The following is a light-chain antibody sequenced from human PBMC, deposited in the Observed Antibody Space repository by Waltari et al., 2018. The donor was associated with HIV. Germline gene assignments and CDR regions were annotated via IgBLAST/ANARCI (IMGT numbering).Light chain of an antibody. Sequence: QAALTQPASVSGSPGQSITIACTGTSIDVGAYDFVSWYRQHPGKAPKLMLYDVNKRPSGVSNRFSGSKSGNTASLTISGLQAEDEADYYCNSYTINRTSVFGTVTKVTVL. CDR1: SIDVGAYDF. CDR3: NSYTINRTSV. V-gene: IGLV2-14*01. J-gene: IGLJ1*01. CDR2: DVN.